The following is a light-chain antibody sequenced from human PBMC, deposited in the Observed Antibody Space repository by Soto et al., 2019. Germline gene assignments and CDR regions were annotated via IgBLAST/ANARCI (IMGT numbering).Light chain of an antibody. CDR2: EAS. CDR3: QQYDNLYT. Sequence: DIQMTQSPSTVSASVGDRVTITCRASQNIGTRLAWYQRKPGKAPKFLIYEASTLQIGVPSRFRGSGFVTEFTLTISSLQPDDFATYYCQQYDNLYTFGQGTNLEIK. J-gene: IGKJ2*01. CDR1: QNIGTR. V-gene: IGKV1-5*01.